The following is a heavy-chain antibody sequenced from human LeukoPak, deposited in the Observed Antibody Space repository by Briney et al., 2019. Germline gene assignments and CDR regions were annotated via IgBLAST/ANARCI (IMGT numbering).Heavy chain of an antibody. CDR1: GFTFSSYG. V-gene: IGHV3-30*18. CDR3: AKRYDTTVYSINFDY. CDR2: ISYDGSKK. D-gene: IGHD3-22*01. Sequence: AGGSLRLSCAASGFTFSSYGMHWVRQAPGKGLEWVAGISYDGSKKYYADSVKGRFTISRDNSKNTLYLQMNSLRADDTAMYYCAKRYDTTVYSINFDYWGQGTLVTVSS. J-gene: IGHJ4*02.